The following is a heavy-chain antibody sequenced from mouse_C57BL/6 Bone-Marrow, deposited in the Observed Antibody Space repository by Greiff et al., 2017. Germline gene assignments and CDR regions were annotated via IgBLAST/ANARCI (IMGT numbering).Heavy chain of an antibody. CDR2: ISDGGSYT. V-gene: IGHV5-4*01. CDR1: GFTLSSYA. J-gene: IGHJ1*03. D-gene: IGHD2-1*01. Sequence: EVMLVESGGGLVKPGGSLKLSCAASGFTLSSYAMSWVRQTPEKRLEGVATISDGGSYTYYPDNVKGRFTISRDNAKNNLYLKMSHLKSEDTAMYYCARDLYGNSWYFAVWGTGTTVTVSS. CDR3: ARDLYGNSWYFAV.